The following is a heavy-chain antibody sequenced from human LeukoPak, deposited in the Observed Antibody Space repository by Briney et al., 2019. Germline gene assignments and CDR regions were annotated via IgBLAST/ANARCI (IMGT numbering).Heavy chain of an antibody. CDR2: IIGSGYAT. CDR1: GFTFKNYA. V-gene: IGHV3-23*01. D-gene: IGHD3-22*01. Sequence: GGSLRLSCVASGFTFKNYAMSWVRRAPGKGLEWVSSIIGSGYATYYADSVKGRFTISRDNSKTTLYLEMNSLRAEDTAVYYCAKDSSGYYWDYWGRGTLVTVSS. CDR3: AKDSSGYYWDY. J-gene: IGHJ4*02.